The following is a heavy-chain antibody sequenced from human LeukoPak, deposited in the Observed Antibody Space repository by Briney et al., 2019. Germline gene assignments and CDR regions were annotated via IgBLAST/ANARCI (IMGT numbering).Heavy chain of an antibody. CDR3: AREKGAAAGYFDN. V-gene: IGHV3-48*03. D-gene: IGHD6-13*01. CDR1: GFTFSSYE. J-gene: IGHJ4*02. CDR2: ISSSGSTI. Sequence: GGSLRLFCAASGFTFSSYEMNWVRQAPGKGLEWVSYISSSGSTIYYADSVKGRFTISRDNAKNSLFLQMNSLRAEDTAVYYCAREKGAAAGYFDNWGQGTLVTVPS.